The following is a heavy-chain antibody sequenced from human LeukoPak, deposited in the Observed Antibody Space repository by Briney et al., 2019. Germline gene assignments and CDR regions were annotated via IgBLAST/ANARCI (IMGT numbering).Heavy chain of an antibody. J-gene: IGHJ4*02. V-gene: IGHV3-15*01. D-gene: IGHD1-26*01. CDR3: TTQARGELLKDY. Sequence: GGSLRLSCAASGFTFSNAWMSWVRQAPGKGLEWVGRIKSKTDGGTTDYAAPVKGRFTISRDDSKNTLYLQVNSLKTEDTAVYYCTTQARGELLKDYWGQGTLVTVSS. CDR2: IKSKTDGGTT. CDR1: GFTFSNAW.